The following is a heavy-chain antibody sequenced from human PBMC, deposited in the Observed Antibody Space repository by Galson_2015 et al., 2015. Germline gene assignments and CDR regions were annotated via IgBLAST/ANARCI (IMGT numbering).Heavy chain of an antibody. Sequence: SLRLSCAASGFIFSNFAMHWVRQAPGKGLEWVSDIYSGGSTYYADSVKGRFTISRDNSKNTLYLQMHSLRAEDTAVYFCARQTDYVFDYWGQGTLVTVSS. CDR2: IYSGGST. CDR1: GFIFSNFA. CDR3: ARQTDYVFDY. V-gene: IGHV3-66*04. J-gene: IGHJ4*02. D-gene: IGHD4-17*01.